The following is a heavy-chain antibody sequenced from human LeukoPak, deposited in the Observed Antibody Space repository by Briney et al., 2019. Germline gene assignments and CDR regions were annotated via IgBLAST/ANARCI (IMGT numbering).Heavy chain of an antibody. J-gene: IGHJ6*03. V-gene: IGHV1-8*01. CDR1: GYTFTSYD. D-gene: IGHD3-3*01. CDR3: ARSYYDFWSGYHGDYYYMDV. CDR2: MNPNSGNT. Sequence: APVKVSCKASGYTFTSYDINWVRQATGQGLEWMGWMNPNSGNTGYAQKFQGRVTMTRNTSISTAYMELSSLRSEDTAVYYCARSYYDFWSGYHGDYYYMDVWGKGTTVTVSS.